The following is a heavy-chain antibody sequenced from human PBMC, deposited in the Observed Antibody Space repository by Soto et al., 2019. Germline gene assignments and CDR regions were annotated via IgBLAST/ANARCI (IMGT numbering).Heavy chain of an antibody. CDR3: ATRLQYYDFWSGYYTPNWFDP. J-gene: IGHJ5*02. CDR2: INHSGST. V-gene: IGHV4-34*01. CDR1: GGSFSGYY. D-gene: IGHD3-3*01. Sequence: SETLSLTCAVYGGSFSGYYWSWIRQPPGKGLEWIGEINHSGSTNYNPSLKSRVTISVDTSKNQFSLKLSSVTAADTAVYYCATRLQYYDFWSGYYTPNWFDPWGQGTLVTVSS.